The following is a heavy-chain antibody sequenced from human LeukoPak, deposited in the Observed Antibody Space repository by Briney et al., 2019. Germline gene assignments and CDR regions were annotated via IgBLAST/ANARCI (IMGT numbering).Heavy chain of an antibody. CDR1: GFTSSTYW. V-gene: IGHV3-7*01. J-gene: IGHJ3*01. D-gene: IGHD3-22*01. Sequence: GGSLRLSCAASGFTSSTYWMNWVRQAPGKGLEWVADIKGDGSEKYYVDSVKGRFTISRDNAKNSLYLHMSSLRAEDTAVYYCARGDYYDRAFDVWGQGTMVTVS. CDR2: IKGDGSEK. CDR3: ARGDYYDRAFDV.